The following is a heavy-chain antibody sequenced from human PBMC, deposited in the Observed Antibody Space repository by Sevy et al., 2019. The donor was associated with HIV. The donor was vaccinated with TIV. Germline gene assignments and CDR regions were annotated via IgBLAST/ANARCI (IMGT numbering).Heavy chain of an antibody. V-gene: IGHV4-61*01. J-gene: IGHJ6*02. Sequence: SETLSLTCTVSGDSVSSGNYYWSWIRQPPGKGLELIGYHFYSGSTTYNPSLKSRVTISVDRSKNQFSLKLSSVTAADTAVYYCAGAAPAYYYSMGVWGQGTTVTVSS. CDR2: HFYSGST. CDR3: AGAAPAYYYSMGV. D-gene: IGHD3-16*01. CDR1: GDSVSSGNYY.